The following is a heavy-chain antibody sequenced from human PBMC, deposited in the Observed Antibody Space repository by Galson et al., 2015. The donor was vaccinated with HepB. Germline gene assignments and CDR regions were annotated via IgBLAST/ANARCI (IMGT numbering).Heavy chain of an antibody. CDR3: ARATSGGYCSRTSCYYFDY. CDR1: GFTFTAYA. D-gene: IGHD2-2*01. J-gene: IGHJ4*02. Sequence: SLRLSCAASGFTFTAYAMSWVRQAPGKGLEWISTVSDSGDNTYYADSVRGRFTISRDNSTKTVYLQMNSLRAEDTAVYYCARATSGGYCSRTSCYYFDYWGQGALVTVSS. CDR2: VSDSGDNT. V-gene: IGHV3-23*01.